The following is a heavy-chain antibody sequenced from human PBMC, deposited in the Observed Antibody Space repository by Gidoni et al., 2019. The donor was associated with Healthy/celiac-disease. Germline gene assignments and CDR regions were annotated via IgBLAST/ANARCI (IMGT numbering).Heavy chain of an antibody. J-gene: IGHJ4*02. CDR2: INHSGST. Sequence: QVQLQQWGAGLLKPSATLSLPCAVYGGSFSGYYWSWIRQPPGKGLEWLGEINHSGSTNYNPSLKSRVTISVDTSKNQFSLKLSSVTAADTAVYYCARGKPSLRYVDYWGQGTLVTVSS. D-gene: IGHD3-9*01. CDR1: GGSFSGYY. V-gene: IGHV4-34*01. CDR3: ARGKPSLRYVDY.